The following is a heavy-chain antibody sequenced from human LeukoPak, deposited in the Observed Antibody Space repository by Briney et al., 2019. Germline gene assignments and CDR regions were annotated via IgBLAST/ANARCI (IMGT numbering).Heavy chain of an antibody. CDR2: ISNDGNNK. CDR1: GFTFSNYA. V-gene: IGHV3-30-3*01. J-gene: IGHJ4*02. D-gene: IGHD5-12*01. CDR3: ARVADIVATIPHFDY. Sequence: GGSLRLSCATSGFTFSNYAIHWDRQAPGKGLEWVAVISNDGNNKHYADSVKGRFTISRDNSKNTLYLQMNSLRAEDTAVYYCARVADIVATIPHFDYWGQGTLVTVSS.